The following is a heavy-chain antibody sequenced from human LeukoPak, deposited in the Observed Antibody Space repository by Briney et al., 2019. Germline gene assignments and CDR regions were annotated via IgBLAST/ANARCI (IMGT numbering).Heavy chain of an antibody. J-gene: IGHJ4*02. CDR1: AGSISSSSYY. V-gene: IGHV4-39*01. D-gene: IGHD3-22*01. CDR2: IYYSGSA. CDR3: AGPYYYDSSAYYQPFDY. Sequence: SETLSLTCTVSAGSISSSSYYWGRIRQPPGKGLEWIGSIYYSGSAYYNPSLKSRLTISVDTSKNQFSLKLSSVTAADTAVYYCAGPYYYDSSAYYQPFDYWGQGALVAVSS.